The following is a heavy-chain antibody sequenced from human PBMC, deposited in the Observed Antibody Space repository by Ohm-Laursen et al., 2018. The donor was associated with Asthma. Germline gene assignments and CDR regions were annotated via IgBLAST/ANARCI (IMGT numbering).Heavy chain of an antibody. CDR3: AWLYCSSTSCSRSWFDP. J-gene: IGHJ5*02. CDR1: GYTFTSYA. D-gene: IGHD2-2*01. Sequence: SVKVSCKASGYTFTSYAMNWVRQAPGQGLEWMGWINTNTGNPTYALGFTGRFVFSLDTSVSTAYLQISSLKAEDTAVYYCAWLYCSSTSCSRSWFDPWGQGTLVTVSS. CDR2: INTNTGNP. V-gene: IGHV7-4-1*02.